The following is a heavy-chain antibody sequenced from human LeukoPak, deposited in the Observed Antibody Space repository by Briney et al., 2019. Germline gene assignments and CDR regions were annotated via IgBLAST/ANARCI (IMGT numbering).Heavy chain of an antibody. J-gene: IGHJ4*02. CDR1: GKTLTELS. CDR3: ATGITGTTLDY. V-gene: IGHV1-24*01. CDR2: FDPEDGET. D-gene: IGHD1-7*01. Sequence: GASVKVSCKVSGKTLTELSMHWGRQAPGKGLGLVGGFDPEDGETIYAQKFQGRVTMTEDTSTDTAYMELSSLRSEDTAVYYCATGITGTTLDYWGQGTLVTVSS.